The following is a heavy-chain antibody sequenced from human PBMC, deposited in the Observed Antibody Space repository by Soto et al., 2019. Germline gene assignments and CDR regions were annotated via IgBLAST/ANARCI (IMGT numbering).Heavy chain of an antibody. CDR2: IKSKTDGGTT. V-gene: IGHV3-15*07. J-gene: IGHJ4*01. Sequence: EVQLVESGGGLVKPGGSLRLSCAASVFSFSSAWINWVRQTPEKGLAWVGSIKSKTDGGTTDFAARVKDRFAISRDASRDMMYMPMKSLKTEDTGVYYCTTDSLFTQMLVRFDFWGLGTLVTVSS. CDR3: TTDSLFTQMLVRFDF. CDR1: VFSFSSAW. D-gene: IGHD3-10*02.